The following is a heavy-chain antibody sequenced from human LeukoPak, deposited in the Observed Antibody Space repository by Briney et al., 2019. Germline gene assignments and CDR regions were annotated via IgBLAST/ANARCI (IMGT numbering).Heavy chain of an antibody. CDR2: MNPNSGNT. CDR1: GYTFTSYD. Sequence: APVKVSCKASGYTFTSYDINWVRQATGQGLEWMGWMNPNSGNTGYAQKFQGRVTMTRNTSISTAYMELSSLRSEDTAVYYCARGRGRTTVKEYWGQGTLVTVSS. CDR3: ARGRGRTTVKEY. J-gene: IGHJ4*02. D-gene: IGHD4-17*01. V-gene: IGHV1-8*02.